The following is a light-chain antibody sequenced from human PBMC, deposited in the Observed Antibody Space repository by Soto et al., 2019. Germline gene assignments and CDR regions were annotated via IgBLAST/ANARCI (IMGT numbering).Light chain of an antibody. CDR2: DVT. V-gene: IGLV2-14*03. J-gene: IGLJ2*01. Sequence: QSALTQPASVSGSPGQSITISCTGTSSDVGGYNYVSWFQHHPGKAPKLMIYDVTNRPSGVSNRFSGSKSGNTASLTISGLQAGDEADYHCSSYTSGSTRVIFGGGTKLTVL. CDR1: SSDVGGYNY. CDR3: SSYTSGSTRVI.